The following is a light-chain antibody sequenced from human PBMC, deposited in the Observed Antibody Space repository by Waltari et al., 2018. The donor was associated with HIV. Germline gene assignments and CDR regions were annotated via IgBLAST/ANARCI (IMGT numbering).Light chain of an antibody. CDR2: DAS. Sequence: EVVLQSPATLSLSPGETATLSCRASQNIDTHLAWYQQRPGQAPRLLIFDASKRATGIPAKFHGSGSGTDFTLTITNLQPEDFAVYYCQQYTNWPITFGQGTRLEIK. V-gene: IGKV3-11*01. CDR3: QQYTNWPIT. J-gene: IGKJ5*01. CDR1: QNIDTH.